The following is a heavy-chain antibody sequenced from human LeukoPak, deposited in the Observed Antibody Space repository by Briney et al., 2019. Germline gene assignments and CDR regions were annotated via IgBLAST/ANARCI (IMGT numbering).Heavy chain of an antibody. CDR1: GDSFSSDNY. CDR2: IYRSGAT. V-gene: IGHV4-4*02. CDR3: ARNAGYSGLNY. J-gene: IGHJ4*02. D-gene: IGHD3-10*01. Sequence: SETLSLTCTVSGDSFSSDNYWTWVRQPPGKGLEWIGEIYRSGATNYNPSLRSRVTVSLGKSKNQFSLRLNSVTAADTAIYYCARNAGYSGLNYWGQGVLVTVSS.